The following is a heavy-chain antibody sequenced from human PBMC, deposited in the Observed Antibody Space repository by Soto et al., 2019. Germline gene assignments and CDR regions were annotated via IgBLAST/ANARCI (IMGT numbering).Heavy chain of an antibody. CDR1: GFTFTRYS. CDR3: ARESEDRTSNLDY. Sequence: EVQLVESGGGLVKPGGSLRLSCAASGFTFTRYSMNWVRHAPGKGLEWVSSISSTTNDIYYGDSLNGRFTISRDNVKNSLYLEMHSLRAEDTAVYYCARESEDRTSNLDYWGEETLVTFSS. CDR2: ISSTTNDI. V-gene: IGHV3-21*06. J-gene: IGHJ4*02.